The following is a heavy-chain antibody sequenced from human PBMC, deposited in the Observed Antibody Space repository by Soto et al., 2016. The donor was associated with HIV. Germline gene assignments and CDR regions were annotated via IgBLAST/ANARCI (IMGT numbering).Heavy chain of an antibody. CDR2: MNPNSGNT. CDR1: GYTFTSYD. D-gene: IGHD1-26*01. Sequence: QVQLVQSGAQVKKPGASVKVPCKTSGYTFTSYDINWVRQAPGQGLEWMGWMNPNSGNTGYAQNFQGRVTITMNTSISTAYMELRSLRSDDTAVYYCAREVGSYGLDYWGQGTLVTVSS. CDR3: AREVGSYGLDY. V-gene: IGHV1-8*03. J-gene: IGHJ4*02.